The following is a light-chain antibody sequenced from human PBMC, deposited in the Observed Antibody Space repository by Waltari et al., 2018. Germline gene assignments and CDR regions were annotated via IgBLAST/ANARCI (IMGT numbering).Light chain of an antibody. CDR1: QSVSYSSNNKNY. Sequence: DIVMTQSPDYLAVSLGDRPAITCTSAQSVSYSSNNKNYVAWYRQKPGQPPQLLISWASTREFGVPDRFSGSGSGTDFTLAISSLQAEDVAVYYCQQYYAVPPTFGPGTKVEIK. V-gene: IGKV4-1*01. J-gene: IGKJ1*01. CDR3: QQYYAVPPT. CDR2: WAS.